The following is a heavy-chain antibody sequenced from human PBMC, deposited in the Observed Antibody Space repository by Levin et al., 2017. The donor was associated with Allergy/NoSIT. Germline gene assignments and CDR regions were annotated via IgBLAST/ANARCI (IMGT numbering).Heavy chain of an antibody. CDR2: INHSGST. V-gene: IGHV4-34*01. CDR3: ARMVLRRLGEPY. Sequence: PSETLSLTCAVYGGSFSGYYWSWIRQPPGKGLEWIGEINHSGSTNYNPSLKSRVTISVDTSKNQFSLKLSSVTAADTAVYYCARMVLRRLGEPYWGQGTLVTVSS. CDR1: GGSFSGYY. J-gene: IGHJ4*02. D-gene: IGHD3-16*01.